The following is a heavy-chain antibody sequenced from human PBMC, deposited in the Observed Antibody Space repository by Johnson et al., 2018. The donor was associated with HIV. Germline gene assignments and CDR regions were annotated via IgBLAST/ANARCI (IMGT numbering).Heavy chain of an antibody. Sequence: QVQLVESGGGVVQPGRSLRLSCAASGFTFNTYGMHWVRQAPGKGLEWVSGINWNGGSTGYADSVKGRFTISRDNSKNTLYLQMNSLRVEDTAVYYVRVVGDAFDIWGQGTLVTVSS. CDR1: GFTFNTYG. V-gene: IGHV3-NL1*01. D-gene: IGHD2-15*01. J-gene: IGHJ3*02. CDR2: INWNGGST. CDR3: RVVGDAFDI.